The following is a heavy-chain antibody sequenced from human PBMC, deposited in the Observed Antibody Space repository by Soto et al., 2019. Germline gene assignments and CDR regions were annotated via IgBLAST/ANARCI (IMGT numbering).Heavy chain of an antibody. V-gene: IGHV4-39*01. D-gene: IGHD6-13*01. CDR1: GGSISSSSYY. J-gene: IGHJ4*02. CDR3: ASVLAGYSSRQIDY. CDR2: IYYSGST. Sequence: SETLSLTCTVSGGSISSSSYYWGWIRQPPGKGLEWIGSIYYSGSTYYNPSLKSRVTISIDTSKNQFSLKLSSVTAADTAVYYCASVLAGYSSRQIDYWGQGTLVTVSS.